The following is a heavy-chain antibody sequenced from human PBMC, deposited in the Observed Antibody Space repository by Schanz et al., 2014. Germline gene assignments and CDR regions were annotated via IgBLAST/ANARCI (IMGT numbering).Heavy chain of an antibody. CDR2: ISSRSSHI. D-gene: IGHD6-19*01. J-gene: IGHJ4*02. CDR3: AASSGWHPSTDY. Sequence: EVQLVESGGGLVKPGGSLRLSCAASTSIFNHAWMSWVRQAPGKGLEWVSSISSRSSHIYYADSVKGRFTVSRDNAKNSVYLQMNGLRVEDTAVYYCAASSGWHPSTDYWGQGTLVTVSS. V-gene: IGHV3-21*04. CDR1: TSIFNHAW.